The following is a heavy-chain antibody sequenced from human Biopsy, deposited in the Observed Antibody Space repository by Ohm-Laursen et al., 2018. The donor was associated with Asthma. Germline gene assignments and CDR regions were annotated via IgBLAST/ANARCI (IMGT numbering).Heavy chain of an antibody. V-gene: IGHV4-39*01. CDR1: GASIRGSGSY. CDR3: ASPVNRAFGGYEWAAVFDY. J-gene: IGHJ4*02. D-gene: IGHD5-12*01. Sequence: SDTLSLTCTVSGASIRGSGSYWAWIRQAPGKGPGWIGTTHYSGSTFYKPSLRSRVTMSLDTSTTQFSLRLRSVTATDTAVYYCASPVNRAFGGYEWAAVFDYWGQGILVTVSS. CDR2: THYSGST.